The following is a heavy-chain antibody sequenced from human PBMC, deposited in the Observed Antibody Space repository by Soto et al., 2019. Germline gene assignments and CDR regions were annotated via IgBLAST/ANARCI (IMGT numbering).Heavy chain of an antibody. CDR1: GGSISSSSYY. V-gene: IGHV4-39*01. Sequence: SETLSLTCTVSGGSISSSSYYWGWIRQPPGKGLEWIGSIYYSGSTYYNPSLKSRVTISVDTSKNQFSLKLSSVTAADTAVYYCARVPTSGSYLGPFDYWGQGTLVTVSS. CDR3: ARVPTSGSYLGPFDY. D-gene: IGHD1-26*01. J-gene: IGHJ4*02. CDR2: IYYSGST.